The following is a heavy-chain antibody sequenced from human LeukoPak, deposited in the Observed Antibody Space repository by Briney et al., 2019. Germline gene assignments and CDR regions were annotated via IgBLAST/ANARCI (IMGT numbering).Heavy chain of an antibody. J-gene: IGHJ3*02. CDR2: IKSDGSST. CDR3: ARDRDRFWNDANDAFDI. CDR1: GFTFSSYW. V-gene: IGHV3-74*01. D-gene: IGHD1-1*01. Sequence: EGSLRLSCAASGFTFSSYWMHWVREAPGKGLVWVSRIKSDGSSTSYADSVKGRFTISRDNAKNTLYLQMNSLRAEDTAVYYSARDRDRFWNDANDAFDIWGQGTMVTVSS.